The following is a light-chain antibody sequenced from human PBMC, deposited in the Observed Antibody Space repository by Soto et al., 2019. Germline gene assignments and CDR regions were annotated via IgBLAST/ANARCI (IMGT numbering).Light chain of an antibody. Sequence: EIVLTQSPATLSLSPGERATLSCRASQSVSRYLAWYQQKPGQAPRLLMYDASNRATGIPTRFSGSGSGTDFTLTISSLEPEDFAVYYCQQLTNWPITFGQGTRLEIK. CDR2: DAS. V-gene: IGKV3-11*01. CDR3: QQLTNWPIT. J-gene: IGKJ5*01. CDR1: QSVSRY.